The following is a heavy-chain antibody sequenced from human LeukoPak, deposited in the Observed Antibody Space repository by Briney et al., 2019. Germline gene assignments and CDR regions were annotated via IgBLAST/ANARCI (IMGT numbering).Heavy chain of an antibody. D-gene: IGHD6-13*01. CDR2: IIPIFGTA. CDR1: GGTFSSYA. J-gene: IGHJ1*01. Sequence: SVKVSCKASGGTFSSYAISWVRQAPGQGLEWMGGIIPIFGTANYAQKFQGRVTITADESTSTAYMELSSLRSEDTAVYYCARDRAPYSSSWYLFQHWGRAPWSPSPQ. CDR3: ARDRAPYSSSWYLFQH. V-gene: IGHV1-69*13.